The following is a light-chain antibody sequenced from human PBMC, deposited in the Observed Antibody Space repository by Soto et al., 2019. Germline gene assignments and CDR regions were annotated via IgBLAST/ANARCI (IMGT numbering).Light chain of an antibody. CDR2: DVS. Sequence: DIQMTQSPSTLSASVGDRVTITCRASQSIRYWLAWHQQKPGKAPQVLMYDVSTLQKGVPSRFSGSGFGTEFTLNISSLQPDDFATYYCQQYHGFPYTFGLGTKVDNK. CDR3: QQYHGFPYT. J-gene: IGKJ2*01. CDR1: QSIRYW. V-gene: IGKV1-5*01.